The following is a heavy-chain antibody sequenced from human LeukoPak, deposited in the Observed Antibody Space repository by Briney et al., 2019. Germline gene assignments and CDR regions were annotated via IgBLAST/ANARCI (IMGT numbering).Heavy chain of an antibody. D-gene: IGHD6-13*01. CDR2: LNSDGSST. CDR1: GFTFSSYW. CDR3: ARAPYSSSWYSRPEYFQH. V-gene: IGHV3-74*01. Sequence: SGGSLRLSCAASGFTFSSYWMHWVRQVPGKGLVWVSRLNSDGSSTGYADSVKGRFTISRDNAKNTLYLQMNSLRAEDTAVYYCARAPYSSSWYSRPEYFQHWGQGTLVTVSS. J-gene: IGHJ1*01.